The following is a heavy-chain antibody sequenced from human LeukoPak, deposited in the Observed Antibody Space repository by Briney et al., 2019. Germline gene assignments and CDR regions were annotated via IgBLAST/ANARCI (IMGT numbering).Heavy chain of an antibody. Sequence: PGGSLRLSCAASGFTFSSYWMHWVRQAPGKGLVWVSRIDNDGGSTTYADSVKGRFTISRDNAKNTLYLQMNSARAEDTAVYYCARSSFPYYFDYWGQGTLVTVSS. CDR1: GFTFSSYW. CDR3: ARSSFPYYFDY. J-gene: IGHJ4*02. V-gene: IGHV3-74*01. CDR2: IDNDGGST. D-gene: IGHD3-16*01.